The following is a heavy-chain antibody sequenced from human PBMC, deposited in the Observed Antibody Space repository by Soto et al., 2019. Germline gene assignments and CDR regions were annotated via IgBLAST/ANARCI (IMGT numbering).Heavy chain of an antibody. V-gene: IGHV3-23*01. CDR3: AGGSGGRDSFDH. CDR2: ISGSGGST. CDR1: GFTFSSYA. D-gene: IGHD3-16*01. Sequence: GGSLRLSCAASGFTFSSYAMSWVRQAPGKGLEWVSAISGSGGSTYYADSVKGRFTISRDNSKSTLYLEMTSLTAEDTSLYYWAGGSGGRDSFDHGAKATLAPVPS. J-gene: IGHJ4*01.